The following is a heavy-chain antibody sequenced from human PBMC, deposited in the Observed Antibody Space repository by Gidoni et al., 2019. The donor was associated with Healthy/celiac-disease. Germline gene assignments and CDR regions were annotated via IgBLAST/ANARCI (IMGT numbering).Heavy chain of an antibody. Sequence: EVQMVESGGGLVKTGGSLRLSCAASGFTFSSYSMHWVRLAPGKGLEWVSSISSSSIYIYYADSVKGRFTISRDNAKNSLYLQMNSLRADDTAVYYCARVLSAISAWFDPWGQGTLVTVSS. D-gene: IGHD2-2*02. CDR2: ISSSSIYI. CDR3: ARVLSAISAWFDP. CDR1: GFTFSSYS. J-gene: IGHJ5*02. V-gene: IGHV3-21*01.